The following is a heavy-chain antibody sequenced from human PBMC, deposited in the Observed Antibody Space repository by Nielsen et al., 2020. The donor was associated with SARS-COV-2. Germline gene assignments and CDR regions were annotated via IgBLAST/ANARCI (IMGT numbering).Heavy chain of an antibody. V-gene: IGHV3-20*01. D-gene: IGHD3-22*01. Sequence: GGSLRLSCAASGFTFADYGMSWVRQAPGKGLEWVSVINWNGGSTGYADSVKGRFTISRDNAKNSLYLQMNSLRAEDTALYHCASLPGGYDSSGYPDYWGQGTLVTVSS. CDR3: ASLPGGYDSSGYPDY. J-gene: IGHJ4*02. CDR1: GFTFADYG. CDR2: INWNGGST.